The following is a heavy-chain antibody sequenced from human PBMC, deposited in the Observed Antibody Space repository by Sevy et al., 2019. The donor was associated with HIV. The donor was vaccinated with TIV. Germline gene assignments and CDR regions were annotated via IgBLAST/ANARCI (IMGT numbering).Heavy chain of an antibody. CDR3: TRGPRSSGYDPFFFYYMDV. V-gene: IGHV3-49*03. D-gene: IGHD3-22*01. J-gene: IGHJ6*03. CDR1: GFTFGDFA. CDR2: IRSKAYGGTS. Sequence: GGSLRLSCTASGFTFGDFAMSWFRQAPGKGLEWVGFIRSKAYGGTSEYAASVKGRFTISRDDSKSIAYLQMNSLKIEDTAVYYCTRGPRSSGYDPFFFYYMDVWGRGTTVTVSS.